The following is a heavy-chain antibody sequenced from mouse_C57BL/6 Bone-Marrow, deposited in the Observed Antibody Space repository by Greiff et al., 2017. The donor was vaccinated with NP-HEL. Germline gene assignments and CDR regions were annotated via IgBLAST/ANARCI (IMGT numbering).Heavy chain of an antibody. V-gene: IGHV1-53*01. CDR1: GYTFTSYW. CDR3: ARSPPITTVVDTYAMDY. D-gene: IGHD1-1*01. J-gene: IGHJ4*01. Sequence: QVQLQQPGTELVKPGASVKLSCKASGYTFTSYWMHWVKQRPGQGLEWIGNINPSNGGTNYNEKFKSKATLTVDKSSSTAYMQLSSLTSEDSAVYYCARSPPITTVVDTYAMDYWGQGTSVTVSS. CDR2: INPSNGGT.